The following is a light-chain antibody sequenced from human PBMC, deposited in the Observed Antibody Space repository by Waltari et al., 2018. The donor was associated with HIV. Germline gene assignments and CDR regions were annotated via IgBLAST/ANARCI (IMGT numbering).Light chain of an antibody. V-gene: IGKV1-8*01. CDR1: HAVSNY. CDR2: GAS. J-gene: IGKJ1*01. Sequence: AIWMTQSPSSISASIGDRVTLTCRASHAVSNYLAWYRQKPGKAPELLIYGASTLQTGVPSRFSGSGSGTDFTLTISCLQSEDFATFYCQQYYTSPGAFGQGTEVQIK. CDR3: QQYYTSPGA.